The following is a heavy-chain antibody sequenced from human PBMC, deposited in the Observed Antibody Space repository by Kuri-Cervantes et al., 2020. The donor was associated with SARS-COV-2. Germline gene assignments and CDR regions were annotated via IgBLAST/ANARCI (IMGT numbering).Heavy chain of an antibody. V-gene: IGHV4-38-2*01. CDR1: GYSISSGYY. Sequence: ESLKISCAVSGYSISSGYYWGWIRQPPGKGLEWIGSIYHSGSTYYNPSLKSRVTISVATSKNQFSLKLSSVTAADTAVYYCARRSGYCSSTSCYFFDYWGQGTLVTVSS. CDR3: ARRSGYCSSTSCYFFDY. J-gene: IGHJ4*02. D-gene: IGHD2-2*01. CDR2: IYHSGST.